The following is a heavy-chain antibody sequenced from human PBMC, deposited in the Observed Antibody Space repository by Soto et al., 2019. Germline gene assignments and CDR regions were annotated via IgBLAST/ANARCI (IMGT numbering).Heavy chain of an antibody. CDR1: GGSISSSNW. V-gene: IGHV4-4*02. J-gene: IGHJ3*02. CDR2: IYHSGST. D-gene: IGHD2-2*02. CDR3: ARWPEGIVVVPAAIGGAFDI. Sequence: SETLSLTCAVSGGSISSSNWWSWFRKPPGKGLEWIGEIYHSGSTNYNPSLKSRVTISVDKSKNQFSLKLSSVTAADTAVYYCARWPEGIVVVPAAIGGAFDIWGQGTMVTVSS.